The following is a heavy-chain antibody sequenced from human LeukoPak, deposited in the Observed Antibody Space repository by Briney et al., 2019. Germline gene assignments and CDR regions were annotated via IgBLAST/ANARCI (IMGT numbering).Heavy chain of an antibody. Sequence: SETLSLTCTVSGDSISSYYWSWIRQPLGKGLEWIGYIYYSGSTNYNPSLRSRVTISVDTSKNQFSLKLSSVTAADTAVYYCARGGNYGDYDGYFDYWGQGTLVTVSS. CDR2: IYYSGST. D-gene: IGHD4-17*01. CDR3: ARGGNYGDYDGYFDY. CDR1: GDSISSYY. J-gene: IGHJ4*02. V-gene: IGHV4-59*08.